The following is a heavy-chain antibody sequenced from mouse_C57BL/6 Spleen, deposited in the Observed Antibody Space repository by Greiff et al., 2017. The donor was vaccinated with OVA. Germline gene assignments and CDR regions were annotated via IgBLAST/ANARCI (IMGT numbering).Heavy chain of an antibody. CDR3: TRRNDGYYSWFAY. V-gene: IGHV6-6*01. D-gene: IGHD2-3*01. CDR2: IRNKANNHAT. Sequence: EVKVEESGGGLVQPGGSMKLSCAASGFTFSDAWMDWVRQSPEKGLEWVAEIRNKANNHATYYAESVKGRFTISRDDSKSSVYLQMNSLRAEDTGIYYCTRRNDGYYSWFAYWGQGTLVTVSA. CDR1: GFTFSDAW. J-gene: IGHJ3*01.